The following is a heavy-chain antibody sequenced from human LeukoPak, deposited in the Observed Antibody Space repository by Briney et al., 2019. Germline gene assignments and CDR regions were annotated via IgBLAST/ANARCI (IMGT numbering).Heavy chain of an antibody. V-gene: IGHV4-30-2*01. CDR1: GGSISSGGYS. Sequence: PSQTLSLTCAVSGGSISSGGYSWSWIRQPPGKGLEWIGEINHSGSTNYNPSLKSRVTISVDTSKNQFSLKLSSVTAADTAVYYCARRRAVAGHFDYWGQGTLVTVSS. J-gene: IGHJ4*02. CDR3: ARRRAVAGHFDY. CDR2: INHSGST. D-gene: IGHD6-19*01.